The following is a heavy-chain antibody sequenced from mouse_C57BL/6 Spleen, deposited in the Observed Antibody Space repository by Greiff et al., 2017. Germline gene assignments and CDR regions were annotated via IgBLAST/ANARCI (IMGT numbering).Heavy chain of an antibody. Sequence: QVQLQQSGAELVKPGASVKMSCKASGYTFTSYWITWVKQRPGQGLEWIGDIYPGSGSTNYNEKFKSKATLTVATSSSTASMQLSSLPSEDSAVYYCARSRAAQVYYFDYWGQGTTRTVSS. D-gene: IGHD3-2*02. CDR1: GYTFTSYW. J-gene: IGHJ2*01. V-gene: IGHV1-55*01. CDR3: ARSRAAQVYYFDY. CDR2: IYPGSGST.